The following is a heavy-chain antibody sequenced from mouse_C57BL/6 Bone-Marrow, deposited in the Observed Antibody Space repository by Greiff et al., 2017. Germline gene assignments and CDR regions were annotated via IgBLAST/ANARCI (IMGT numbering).Heavy chain of an antibody. CDR1: GYTFTNYW. D-gene: IGHD2-3*01. CDR2: IYPGGGYT. J-gene: IGHJ3*01. CDR3: ASSDGYYVGFAY. Sequence: QVHVKQSGAELVRPGTSVKMSCKASGYTFTNYWIGWAKQRPGHGLEWIGDIYPGGGYTNYNEKFKGKATLTADKSSSTAYMQFSSLTSEDSAIYYCASSDGYYVGFAYWGQGTLVTVSA. V-gene: IGHV1-63*01.